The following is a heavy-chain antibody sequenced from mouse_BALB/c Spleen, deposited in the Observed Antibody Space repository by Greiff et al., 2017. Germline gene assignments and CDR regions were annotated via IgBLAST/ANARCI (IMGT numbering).Heavy chain of an antibody. CDR3: ARRGNYYAMDY. V-gene: IGHV1-9*01. Sequence: VQLQQSGAELIKPGASVKISCKATGYTFSSYWIEWVKQRPGHGLEWIGEILPGSGSTNYNEKFKGKATFTADTSSNTAYMQLSSLTSEDSAVYYCARRGNYYAMDYWGQGTSVTVSS. CDR1: GYTFSSYW. D-gene: IGHD2-1*01. J-gene: IGHJ4*01. CDR2: ILPGSGST.